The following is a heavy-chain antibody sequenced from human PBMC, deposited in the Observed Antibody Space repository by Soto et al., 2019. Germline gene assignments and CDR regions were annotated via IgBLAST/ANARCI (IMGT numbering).Heavy chain of an antibody. CDR2: IYHSGST. D-gene: IGHD3-9*01. V-gene: IGHV4-30-2*01. CDR3: ARELTGDPNWFDP. J-gene: IGHJ5*02. Sequence: TLSLTCAVSGGCISSGGYSWSWIRQPPGKGLEWIGYIYHSGSTYYNPSLKSRVTISVDRSKNQFSLKLSSVTAADTAVYYCARELTGDPNWFDPWGQGTLVTVPS. CDR1: GGCISSGGYS.